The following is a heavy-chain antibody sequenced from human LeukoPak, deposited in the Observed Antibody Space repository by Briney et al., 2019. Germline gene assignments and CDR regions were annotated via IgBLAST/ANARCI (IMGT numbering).Heavy chain of an antibody. J-gene: IGHJ4*02. Sequence: PGGSLRLSCAASGFTFNNYAMSWVRQAPGKGLEWVSTISGSDDNTYYADSVKGRFTISRDNSKNTLYLQMNSLRAEDTAVYYCAKPSIGTTGTTDFDYWGQGTLVTVSS. D-gene: IGHD1-1*01. V-gene: IGHV3-23*01. CDR3: AKPSIGTTGTTDFDY. CDR2: ISGSDDNT. CDR1: GFTFNNYA.